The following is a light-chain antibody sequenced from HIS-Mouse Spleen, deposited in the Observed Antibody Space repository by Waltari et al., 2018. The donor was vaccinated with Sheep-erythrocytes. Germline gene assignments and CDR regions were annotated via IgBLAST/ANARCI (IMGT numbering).Light chain of an antibody. CDR3: SSYTSSSTLV. J-gene: IGLJ1*01. Sequence: QSALTQPASVSGSPGQSITISCTGTSSDVGGYNYVSWYQQHPAKAPKLMIYEVSNRPAGVSNPLSGSKSGTTASLTISELQAEDEADYYCSSYTSSSTLVFGTGTKVTVL. CDR2: EVS. V-gene: IGLV2-14*01. CDR1: SSDVGGYNY.